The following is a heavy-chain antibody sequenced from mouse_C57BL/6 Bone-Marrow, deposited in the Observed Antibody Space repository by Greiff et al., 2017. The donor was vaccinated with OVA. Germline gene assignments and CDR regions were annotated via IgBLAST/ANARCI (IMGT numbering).Heavy chain of an antibody. J-gene: IGHJ1*03. CDR3: ARWDGYYDYWYFDV. V-gene: IGHV1-54*01. CDR1: GYAFTNYF. D-gene: IGHD2-3*01. CDR2: INPGSGGT. Sequence: VQLQQSGAELVRPGTSVKVSCKASGYAFTNYFLEWVKQRPGQGLEWIGVINPGSGGTNYNEKFKGKATLTADKSSSTAYMQLSSLTSEDSAVYFCARWDGYYDYWYFDVWGTGTTVTVSS.